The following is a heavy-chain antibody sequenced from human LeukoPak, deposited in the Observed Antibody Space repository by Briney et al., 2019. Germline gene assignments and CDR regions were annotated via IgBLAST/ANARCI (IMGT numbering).Heavy chain of an antibody. J-gene: IGHJ3*02. CDR3: ARRASSGMGGDTFDI. V-gene: IGHV5-51*01. Sequence: GESLKISCKGSGYTFISYWIGWVRQMPGKGLEWMGIIYPGDSDTRYSPSFQGQVTISADKSISTAYLQWSSLKASDSAMYYCARRASSGMGGDTFDIWGQGTMVTVSS. D-gene: IGHD6-19*01. CDR2: IYPGDSDT. CDR1: GYTFISYW.